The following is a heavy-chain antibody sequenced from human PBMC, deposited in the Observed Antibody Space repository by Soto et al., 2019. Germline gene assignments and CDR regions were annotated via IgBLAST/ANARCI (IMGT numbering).Heavy chain of an antibody. CDR1: GGSISSGGYY. J-gene: IGHJ4*02. CDR2: IYSSGST. CDR3: ARGRSNNYVWGSYRYFDY. V-gene: IGHV4-31*03. D-gene: IGHD3-16*02. Sequence: QVQLQESGPGLVKPSQTLSLTCTVSGGSISSGGYYWGWFGRPPGRAWEWIGYIYSSGSTYYNPSLKSRVTISVDTSKNQFSLKLSSVTAADTAVYYCARGRSNNYVWGSYRYFDYWGQGTLVTVSS.